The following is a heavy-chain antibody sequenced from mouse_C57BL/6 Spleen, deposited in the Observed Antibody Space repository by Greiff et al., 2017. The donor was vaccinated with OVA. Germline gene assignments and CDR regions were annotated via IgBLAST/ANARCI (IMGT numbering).Heavy chain of an antibody. V-gene: IGHV6-3*01. CDR2: IRLKSDNYAT. CDR1: GFTFSNYW. D-gene: IGHD4-1*02. Sequence: VTVEASGGGLVQPGGSMKLSCVASGFTFSNYWMNLFRPSPEKGLECVAQIRLKSDNYATHYAESVNGRFTISRDDSKSSVYLQMNNLRAEDTGIYYCKDNSYYAMDYWGQGTSVTVSS. CDR3: KDNSYYAMDY. J-gene: IGHJ4*01.